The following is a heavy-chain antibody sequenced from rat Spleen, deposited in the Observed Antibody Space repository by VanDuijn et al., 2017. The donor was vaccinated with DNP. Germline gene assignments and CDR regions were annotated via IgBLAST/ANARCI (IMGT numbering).Heavy chain of an antibody. CDR2: ISYDGSST. D-gene: IGHD1-2*01. CDR1: GFTFSDYN. CDR3: TSKPHLRTAAPFDY. Sequence: EVQLVESDGGSVQPGRSLKVSCAASGFTFSDYNMAWVRQAPKKGLEWVATISYDGSSTYYRDYVKGRFTISRDNGKSNLYLQVNSRRSEDTATYYCTSKPHLRTAAPFDYWGQGVMVTVSS. J-gene: IGHJ2*01. V-gene: IGHV5-7*01.